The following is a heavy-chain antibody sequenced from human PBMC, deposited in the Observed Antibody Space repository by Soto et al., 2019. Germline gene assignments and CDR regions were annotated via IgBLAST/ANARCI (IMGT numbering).Heavy chain of an antibody. D-gene: IGHD2-21*01. CDR3: VRDGGGAYGIGWVGP. Sequence: QVQLQESGPGLVKPSQTLSLSCTVSGDSISRGGYYWNWIRQHPRKGLEWIGYIYHSGSTNYNPSLKSPVTISVNTSKNQLSLELPNVIAADTAVYYCVRDGGGAYGIGWVGPWGQGILVTVSS. CDR2: IYHSGST. V-gene: IGHV4-31*01. J-gene: IGHJ5*02. CDR1: GDSISRGGYY.